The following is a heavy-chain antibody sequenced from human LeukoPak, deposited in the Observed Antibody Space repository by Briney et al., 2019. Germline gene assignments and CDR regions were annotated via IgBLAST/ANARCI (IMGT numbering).Heavy chain of an antibody. D-gene: IGHD3-22*01. Sequence: GGSLRLSCAASGFTFSSYGMHWVRQAPGKGLEWVAVISYDGSNKYYADSVKGRFTISRDNSKNTLYLQMNSLRAEDTAVYYCANYYYDTSGQGGYWGQGTLVTVSS. V-gene: IGHV3-30*18. CDR1: GFTFSSYG. CDR2: ISYDGSNK. CDR3: ANYYYDTSGQGGY. J-gene: IGHJ4*02.